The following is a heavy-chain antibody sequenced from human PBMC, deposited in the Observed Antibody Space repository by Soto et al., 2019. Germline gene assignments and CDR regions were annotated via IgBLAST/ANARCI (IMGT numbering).Heavy chain of an antibody. V-gene: IGHV3-74*01. CDR3: AGGKEVERWAIDV. J-gene: IGHJ5*02. CDR2: VDSHASGT. CDR1: GFTFSNYW. Sequence: GGSLRLPCAASGFTFSNYWMHCVRQSRGEVLLWVLRVDSHASGTGYADSVKGRFTISRDNANNMLYLQMSRLRADETAIYYCAGGKEVERWAIDVWGQGPLVTVSS. D-gene: IGHD1-26*01.